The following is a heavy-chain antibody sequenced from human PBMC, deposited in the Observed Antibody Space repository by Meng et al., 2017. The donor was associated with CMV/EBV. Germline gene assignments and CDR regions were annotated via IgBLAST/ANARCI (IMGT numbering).Heavy chain of an antibody. CDR3: ARGRQWLVRGWFDP. J-gene: IGHJ5*02. CDR1: GGSFSGYY. V-gene: IGHV4-34*01. Sequence: QVQLRHLGAGLLKPSETLSPPCAVYGGSFSGYYWSWIRQPPGKGLEWIGEINHSGSTNYNPSLKSRVTISVDTSKNQFSLKLSSVTAADTAVYYCARGRQWLVRGWFDPWGQGTLVTVSS. D-gene: IGHD6-19*01. CDR2: INHSGST.